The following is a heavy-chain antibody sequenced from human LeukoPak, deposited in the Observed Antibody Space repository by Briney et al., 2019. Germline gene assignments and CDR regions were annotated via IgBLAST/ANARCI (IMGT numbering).Heavy chain of an antibody. V-gene: IGHV2-5*01. CDR1: GFSLSTSGVG. D-gene: IGHD3-9*01. J-gene: IGHJ4*02. Sequence: SGPTLAKPTQTLTLTCTFSGFSLSTSGVGVGWIRQPPGKALEWLALIYWNDDKRYSPSLKSRLTITKDTSKNQVVLTMTNMDPVDTATYYCAHTGRCDILTGSPDYFDYWGQGTLVTVSS. CDR3: AHTGRCDILTGSPDYFDY. CDR2: IYWNDDK.